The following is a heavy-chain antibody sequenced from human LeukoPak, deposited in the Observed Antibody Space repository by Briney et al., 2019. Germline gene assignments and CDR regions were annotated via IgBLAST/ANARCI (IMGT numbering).Heavy chain of an antibody. CDR2: ISSSGSTI. D-gene: IGHD5-24*01. CDR1: GFTFSSYE. CDR3: ARDPVRRDGYGDYYYYGMDV. V-gene: IGHV3-48*03. Sequence: GGSLRLSCAASGFTFSSYEMNWVRQAPGKGLEWVSYISSSGSTIYYADSVKGRFTISRDNAKNSLYLQMNSLRAEDTAVYYCARDPVRRDGYGDYYYYGMDVWGQGTTVTVSS. J-gene: IGHJ6*02.